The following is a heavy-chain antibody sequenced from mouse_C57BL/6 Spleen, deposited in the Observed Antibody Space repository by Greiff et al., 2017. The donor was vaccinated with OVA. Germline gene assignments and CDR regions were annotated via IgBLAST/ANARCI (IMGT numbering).Heavy chain of an antibody. J-gene: IGHJ1*03. V-gene: IGHV1-72*01. CDR3: AIEGVYSNYVLWDFDV. CDR1: GYTFTSYW. CDR2: IDPNSGGT. D-gene: IGHD2-5*01. Sequence: VQLQQPGAELVKPGASVKLSCKASGYTFTSYWMHWVKQRPGRGLEWIGRIDPNSGGTKYNEKFKSKATLTVDKPSSTAYMQLRSLTSEDSAVYYCAIEGVYSNYVLWDFDVWGTGTTVTVSS.